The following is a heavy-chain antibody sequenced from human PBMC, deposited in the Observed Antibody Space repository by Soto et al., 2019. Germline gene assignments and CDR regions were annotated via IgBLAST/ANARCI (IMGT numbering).Heavy chain of an antibody. J-gene: IGHJ6*02. CDR3: ARGGAVAGIWDYYYYYGMDV. CDR2: ISAYNGNT. Sequence: QVQLVQSGAEVKKPGASVKVSCKASGYTFTSYGISWVRQAPGQGLEWMGWISAYNGNTNYAQKLQGRVTMTTDTSTSTADMELRSLRSDDTAVYYCARGGAVAGIWDYYYYYGMDVWGQGTTVTVSS. D-gene: IGHD6-19*01. CDR1: GYTFTSYG. V-gene: IGHV1-18*04.